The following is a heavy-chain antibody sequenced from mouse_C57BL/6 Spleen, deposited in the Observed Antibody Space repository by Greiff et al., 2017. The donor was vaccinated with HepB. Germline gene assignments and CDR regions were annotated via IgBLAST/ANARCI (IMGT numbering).Heavy chain of an antibody. V-gene: IGHV1-81*01. CDR1: GYTFTSYG. Sequence: VQLQQSGAELARPGASVKLSCKASGYTFTSYGISWVKQRTGKGLEWIGEIYPRSGNTYYNEKFKGKATLTADKSSSTAYMELRSLTSEDSAVYFCASCGSTMVTTVRVDYWGQGTTLTVSS. D-gene: IGHD2-2*01. CDR2: IYPRSGNT. CDR3: ASCGSTMVTTVRVDY. J-gene: IGHJ2*01.